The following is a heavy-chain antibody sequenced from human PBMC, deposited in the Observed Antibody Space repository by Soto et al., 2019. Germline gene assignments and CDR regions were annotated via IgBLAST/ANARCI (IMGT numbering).Heavy chain of an antibody. CDR1: GYTFTTDG. CDR2: ISAYNGDT. Sequence: QVQLVQSGAEVKKPGASVKVSCKASGYTFTTDGINWVRQAPGQGLEWMGWISAYNGDTNYAQDLQGRVTMTTDTFTTTAYMELRTLRSDDAAVYYCARDSHRYCTNGVCNQGYHYYSMDVWGQGTTVTVSS. J-gene: IGHJ6*02. D-gene: IGHD2-8*01. CDR3: ARDSHRYCTNGVCNQGYHYYSMDV. V-gene: IGHV1-18*01.